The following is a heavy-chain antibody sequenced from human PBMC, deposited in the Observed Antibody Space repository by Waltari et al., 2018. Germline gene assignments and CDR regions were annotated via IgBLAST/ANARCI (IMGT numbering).Heavy chain of an antibody. V-gene: IGHV1-2*02. D-gene: IGHD6-13*01. CDR1: GYTFTGYY. Sequence: QVQLVQSGAEVKKPGASVKVSCKASGYTFTGYYMHWVRQAPGQGLEWMGWIKPNSGGTNDAQKFQGRVTMTRDTSISTAYMELSRLRSDDTAVYYCAREFGQLVSYFDYWGQGTLVTVSS. J-gene: IGHJ4*02. CDR3: AREFGQLVSYFDY. CDR2: IKPNSGGT.